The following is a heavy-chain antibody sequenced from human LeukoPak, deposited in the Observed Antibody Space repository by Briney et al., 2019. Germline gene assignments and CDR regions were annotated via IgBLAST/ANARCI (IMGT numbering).Heavy chain of an antibody. CDR2: IYYSGST. Sequence: SETLSLTCTVSGGSISSYYWSWIRQPPGKGLEWIGYIYYSGSTNYNPSLKGRVTISVDTSKNQFSLKLSSVTAADTAVYYCARQRYGDYDYWGQGTLVTVSS. V-gene: IGHV4-59*08. CDR3: ARQRYGDYDY. D-gene: IGHD4-17*01. CDR1: GGSISSYY. J-gene: IGHJ4*02.